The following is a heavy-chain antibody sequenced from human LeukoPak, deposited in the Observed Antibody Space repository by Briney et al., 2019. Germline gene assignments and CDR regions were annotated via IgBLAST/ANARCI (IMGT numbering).Heavy chain of an antibody. CDR3: ARTCLNQLLYHDY. CDR1: GGSISSSSYY. D-gene: IGHD2-2*02. Sequence: SETLSLTCTVSGGSISSSSYYWGWIRQPPGKGLEWIGSIYYSGSTYYNPSLKSRVTISVDTSKNQFSLKLSSVTAADTAVYYCARTCLNQLLYHDYWGQGTLVTVSS. J-gene: IGHJ4*02. CDR2: IYYSGST. V-gene: IGHV4-39*07.